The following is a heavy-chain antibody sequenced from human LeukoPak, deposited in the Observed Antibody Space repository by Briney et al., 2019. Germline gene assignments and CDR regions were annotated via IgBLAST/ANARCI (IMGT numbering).Heavy chain of an antibody. CDR3: ARGITGTNNWFDP. V-gene: IGHV3-23*01. CDR1: GFTFRSYA. Sequence: GGSLRLSCAASGFTFRSYAMSWVRQAPGKGLEWVSTISANGDDIYYADSVTGRFTLSRDNSKNTLYLQMNSLRAVDTAVYYCARGITGTNNWFDPWGQGTLVTVSS. D-gene: IGHD1/OR15-1a*01. J-gene: IGHJ5*02. CDR2: ISANGDDI.